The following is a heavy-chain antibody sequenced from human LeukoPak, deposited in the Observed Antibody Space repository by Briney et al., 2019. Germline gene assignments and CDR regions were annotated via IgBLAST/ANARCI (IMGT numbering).Heavy chain of an antibody. CDR2: IGTAGEI. CDR3: AVAGPGHWFDP. V-gene: IGHV3-13*01. CDR1: GFTFRSYD. Sequence: GGSLRLSCAASGFTFRSYDMHWVRQATGKGLEWVSGIGTAGEIYYPGSVKGRFTISRENAKNSLYLQMNSLRAGDTAVYYCAVAGPGHWFDPWGQGTLVTVSS. J-gene: IGHJ5*02.